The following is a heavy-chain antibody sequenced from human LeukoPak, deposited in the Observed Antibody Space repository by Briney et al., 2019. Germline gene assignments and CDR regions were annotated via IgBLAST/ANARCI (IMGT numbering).Heavy chain of an antibody. CDR2: IYYSGST. CDR3: ARVRSPKKTNWFDP. CDR1: GGSISSGGYY. J-gene: IGHJ5*02. V-gene: IGHV4-31*03. Sequence: PSQTLSLTCTVSGGSISSGGYYWSWIRQHPGKGLEWIGYIYYSGSTYYNPSLKSRVTISVDTSKNQFSLKLSSVTAADTAVYYCARVRSPKKTNWFDPWGQGTLVTVSS.